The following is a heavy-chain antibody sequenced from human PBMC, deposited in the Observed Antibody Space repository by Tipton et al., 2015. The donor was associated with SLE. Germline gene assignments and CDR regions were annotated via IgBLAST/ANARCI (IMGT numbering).Heavy chain of an antibody. CDR2: INHSETT. V-gene: IGHV4-34*03. J-gene: IGHJ5*02. Sequence: LRLSCAVYGGSFSDYYWSWIRQPPGKGLEWIGEINHSETTYYKSSLKSRVTMSVDTSKNQFSLRVNSVTAADTAVYYCAEGRAWFDPWGQGTLVTVS. CDR3: AEGRAWFDP. CDR1: GGSFSDYY.